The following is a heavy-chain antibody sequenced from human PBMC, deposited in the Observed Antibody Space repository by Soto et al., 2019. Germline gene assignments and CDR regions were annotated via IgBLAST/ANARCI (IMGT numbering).Heavy chain of an antibody. CDR2: ISAYNGNT. J-gene: IGHJ1*01. CDR1: GYTFTSYG. CDR3: ARDLAHYGGDYGDRGFQH. Sequence: ASVKVSCKASGYTFTSYGISCVRQAPGQGLEWMGWISAYNGNTNYAQKLQGRVTMTTDTSTSTAYMELRSLRSDDTAVYYCARDLAHYGGDYGDRGFQHWGQGTLVTVSS. V-gene: IGHV1-18*01. D-gene: IGHD4-17*01.